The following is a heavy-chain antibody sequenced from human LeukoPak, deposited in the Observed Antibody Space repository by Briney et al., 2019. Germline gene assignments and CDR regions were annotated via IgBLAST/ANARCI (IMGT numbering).Heavy chain of an antibody. CDR1: QFTFSSYA. Sequence: GGSLRLSCAASQFTFSSYAMHWVRQAPGKGLEWVAVISDDGSNKDYADSVKGRFTISRDNSKNTLYLQMNSLRAEDTALYYCARRTVHFYAMDIWGQGTTVTVSS. CDR2: ISDDGSNK. CDR3: ARRTVHFYAMDI. J-gene: IGHJ6*02. V-gene: IGHV3-30-3*01.